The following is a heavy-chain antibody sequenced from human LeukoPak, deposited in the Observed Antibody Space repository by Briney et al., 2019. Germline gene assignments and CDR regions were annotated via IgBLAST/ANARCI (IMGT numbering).Heavy chain of an antibody. Sequence: PGGSLRLPCAASGFTFSSYGMHWVRQAPGKGLEWVAVIWYDGSNKYYADSVKGRFTISRDNSKNTLYLQMNSLRAEDTAVYYCARGYLDYYDSSGYYYPTYFDYWGQGTLVTVSS. CDR1: GFTFSSYG. CDR2: IWYDGSNK. D-gene: IGHD3-22*01. J-gene: IGHJ4*02. V-gene: IGHV3-33*01. CDR3: ARGYLDYYDSSGYYYPTYFDY.